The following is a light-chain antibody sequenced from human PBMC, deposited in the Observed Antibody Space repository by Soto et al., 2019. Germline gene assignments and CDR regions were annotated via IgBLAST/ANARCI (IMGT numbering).Light chain of an antibody. CDR2: DAS. J-gene: IGKJ1*01. V-gene: IGKV3-11*01. CDR1: QSFSNY. CDR3: QQRSKWPLT. Sequence: EIVLTQSPSTLSFSPGERSTLSCRASQSFSNYFSWYQQKPGQAPRLLIYDASNRATGIPARFSGSGSGTDFTLTISSLEPEDFAVYFCQQRSKWPLTFGQGTKVDIK.